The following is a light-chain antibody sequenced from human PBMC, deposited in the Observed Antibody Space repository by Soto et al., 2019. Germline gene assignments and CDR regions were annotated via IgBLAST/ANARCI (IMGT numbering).Light chain of an antibody. V-gene: IGKV3-15*01. CDR2: GAS. CDR3: QQYNNWPPT. J-gene: IGKJ2*01. Sequence: EIVMTQSPATLSVSPGERTTLSCRASQSVSSNLALYQQKPGQAPRLLIYGASAMATGIPARFSGSGSGTEFPLIISSQQSEDFAVYYCQQYNNWPPTVGQGPKLEI. CDR1: QSVSSN.